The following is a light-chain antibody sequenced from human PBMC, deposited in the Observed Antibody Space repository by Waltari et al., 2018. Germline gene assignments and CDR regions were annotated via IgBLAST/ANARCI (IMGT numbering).Light chain of an antibody. CDR1: QSISSY. CDR2: DAS. J-gene: IGKJ5*01. V-gene: IGKV3-11*01. CDR3: QQRSIWPLT. Sequence: EIVLTPSPATLSVSPGERVTLSCRASQSISSYLAWYQQKPGQAPRLLIYDASNRATGIPARFSGSGSGTDFTLIISSLEPEDFAVYSCQQRSIWPLTFGQGTRLEIK.